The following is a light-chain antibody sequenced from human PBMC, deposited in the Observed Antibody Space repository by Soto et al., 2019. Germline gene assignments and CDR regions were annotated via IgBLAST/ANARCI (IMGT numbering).Light chain of an antibody. CDR2: FES. V-gene: IGKV1-39*01. CDR3: LHPESVPYT. CDR1: QSISSY. Sequence: DIQMTQSPSSLSASVGDRVTLTCRASQSISSYLNWYQLKPGRPPKLLISFESSLQAGVPSRFSGARSETDIALTITELQQEAFTSYFCLHPESVPYTFGQGT. J-gene: IGKJ2*01.